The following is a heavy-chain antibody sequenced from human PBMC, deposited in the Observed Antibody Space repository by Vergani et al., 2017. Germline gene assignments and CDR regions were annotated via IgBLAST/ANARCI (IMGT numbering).Heavy chain of an antibody. Sequence: EVQLVESGGGLVKPGGSLRLSCAASGFTFSSYSMNWVRQAPGKGLEWVSSISSSSSYIYYADSVKGRFTISRDNAKNSVYLQMNSLRAEDTAVYYCARXFTDIVVVPAAILVFCDYWGQGTLVTVSS. D-gene: IGHD2-2*02. CDR3: ARXFTDIVVVPAAILVFCDY. CDR1: GFTFSSYS. CDR2: ISSSSSYI. V-gene: IGHV3-21*01. J-gene: IGHJ4*02.